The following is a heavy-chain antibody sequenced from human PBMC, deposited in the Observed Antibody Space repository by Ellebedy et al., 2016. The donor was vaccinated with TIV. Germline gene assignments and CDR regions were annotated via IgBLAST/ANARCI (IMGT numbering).Heavy chain of an antibody. CDR1: GFTFSSYG. CDR3: AKGVGVRGVPQIDY. V-gene: IGHV3-30*18. CDR2: ISYDGSNK. D-gene: IGHD3-10*01. J-gene: IGHJ4*02. Sequence: GGSLRLSXAASGFTFSSYGMHWVRQAPGKGLEWVAVISYDGSNKYYADSVKGRFTISRDNSKNTLYLQMNSLRAEDTAVYYCAKGVGVRGVPQIDYWGQGTLVTVSS.